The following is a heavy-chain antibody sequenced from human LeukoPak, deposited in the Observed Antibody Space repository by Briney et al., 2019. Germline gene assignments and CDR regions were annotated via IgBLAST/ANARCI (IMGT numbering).Heavy chain of an antibody. V-gene: IGHV2-5*02. D-gene: IGHD2-15*01. Sequence: SGPTLVIPTQTLTLTCTFSGFSLSANGVGVAWIRQPPGKALEWLSVIYWDDIERYSPSLKSRLTITKDTSKNQVVLTLTSMDPVDTATYYCARRYCSGSNCYSTFDYWGQGTLVTVSS. CDR1: GFSLSANGVG. J-gene: IGHJ4*02. CDR2: IYWDDIE. CDR3: ARRYCSGSNCYSTFDY.